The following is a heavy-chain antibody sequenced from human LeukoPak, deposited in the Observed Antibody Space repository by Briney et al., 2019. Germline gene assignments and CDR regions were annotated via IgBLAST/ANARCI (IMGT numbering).Heavy chain of an antibody. Sequence: SETLSLTCAVYGGSFSGYYWSWIRQPPGKGLEWIGEINHSGSTNYNPSLKSRVTISVDTSKNQFSLKLSSVTAADTAVYCCARGFPSSEVVTPEAGSGWFDPWGQGTLVTVSS. CDR1: GGSFSGYY. D-gene: IGHD4-23*01. V-gene: IGHV4-34*01. CDR3: ARGFPSSEVVTPEAGSGWFDP. CDR2: INHSGST. J-gene: IGHJ5*02.